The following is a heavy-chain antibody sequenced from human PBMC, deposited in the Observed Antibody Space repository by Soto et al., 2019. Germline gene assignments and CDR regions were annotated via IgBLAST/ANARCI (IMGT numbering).Heavy chain of an antibody. J-gene: IGHJ5*02. CDR1: GFTFSIYA. CDR2: ISYDGSNK. V-gene: IGHV3-30-3*01. D-gene: IGHD2-21*01. CDR3: AREYSDGWFDP. Sequence: QVQLVESGGGVVQPGRSLRLSCAASGFTFSIYAMHWVRQAPGKGLEWVAVISYDGSNKYYADSVKGRFTISRDNSKNTVYLQMNSLRAEDSAVYYCAREYSDGWFDPWGQGTRVTVSS.